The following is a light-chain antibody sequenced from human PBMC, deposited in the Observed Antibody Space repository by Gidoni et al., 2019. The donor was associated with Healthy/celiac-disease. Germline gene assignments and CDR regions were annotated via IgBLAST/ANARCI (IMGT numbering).Light chain of an antibody. CDR3: QQYGSSPWT. J-gene: IGKJ1*01. Sequence: EIVLTQSPGTLSLSPGERATLSCRASQSVSSSYLAWYQQKPGQAPRLLIYGASSRATGIPDSFSGSGPGTDFTLTISRLEPEDFAVYYCQQYGSSPWTFGQGTKVEIK. V-gene: IGKV3-20*01. CDR1: QSVSSSY. CDR2: GAS.